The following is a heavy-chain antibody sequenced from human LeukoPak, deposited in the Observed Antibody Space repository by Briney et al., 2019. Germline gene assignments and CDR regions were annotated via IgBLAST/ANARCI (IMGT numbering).Heavy chain of an antibody. D-gene: IGHD2-15*01. Sequence: GGSLRLSCAASGFTFSSYSMNWVRQAPGKGLEWVSSISSSSSYIYYADSVKGRFTVSRDDAKNSLYLQMNSLRAEDTAVYYCARMGGTDAFDIWGQGTMVTVSS. V-gene: IGHV3-21*01. J-gene: IGHJ3*02. CDR1: GFTFSSYS. CDR3: ARMGGTDAFDI. CDR2: ISSSSSYI.